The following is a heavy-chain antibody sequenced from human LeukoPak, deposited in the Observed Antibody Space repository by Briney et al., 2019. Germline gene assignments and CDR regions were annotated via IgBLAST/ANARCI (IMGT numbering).Heavy chain of an antibody. V-gene: IGHV4-4*02. CDR1: GGSISSSNW. CDR3: ARHPRLIGPPSKYNWFDP. J-gene: IGHJ5*02. D-gene: IGHD3/OR15-3a*01. CDR2: IYHSGST. Sequence: SGTLSLTCAVSGGSISSSNWWSWVRQPPGKGLEWIGEIYHSGSTNYNPSLKSRVTISVDKSKNQFSLKLSSVTAADTAVYYCARHPRLIGPPSKYNWFDPWGQGTLVTVSS.